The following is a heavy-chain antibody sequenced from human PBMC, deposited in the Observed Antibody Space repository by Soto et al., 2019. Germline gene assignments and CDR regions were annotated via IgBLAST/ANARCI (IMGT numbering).Heavy chain of an antibody. Sequence: ASVKVSCKASGGTFSSYAISWVRQAPGQGLEWMGGIIPIFGTANYAQKFQGRVTITADKSTSTAYMELSSLRSEDTAVYSCARLYYDFWSGSPRYAFDIWGQGTMVTVSS. J-gene: IGHJ3*02. V-gene: IGHV1-69*06. CDR1: GGTFSSYA. D-gene: IGHD3-3*01. CDR2: IIPIFGTA. CDR3: ARLYYDFWSGSPRYAFDI.